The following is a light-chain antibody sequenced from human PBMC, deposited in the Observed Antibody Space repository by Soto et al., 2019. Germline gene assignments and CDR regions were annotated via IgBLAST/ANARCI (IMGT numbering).Light chain of an antibody. CDR3: QQYNNWYT. CDR1: QSVSSN. Sequence: EIVMTQSPATLSVSPGERATLSCRASQSVSSNLAWYRQKPGQAPRLLIYGASTRATGIPARFSGSGSGTEFTLTISRLQSEDFAVYYCQQYNNWYTFGQGTKLEIK. CDR2: GAS. V-gene: IGKV3-15*01. J-gene: IGKJ2*01.